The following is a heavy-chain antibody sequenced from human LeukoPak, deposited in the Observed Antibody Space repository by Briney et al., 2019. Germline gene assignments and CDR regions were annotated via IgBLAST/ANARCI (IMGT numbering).Heavy chain of an antibody. V-gene: IGHV1-2*02. CDR2: INPNSGGT. CDR1: GYTFTGYY. D-gene: IGHD5-18*01. CDR3: ARNSYGYKFSMDV. J-gene: IGHJ6*03. Sequence: ASVKVSCKASGYTFTGYYMHWVRQAPGQGLEWMGWINPNSGGTNYAQKFQGRVTMTRDTSISTAYMELSRLRSDDTAVYYCARNSYGYKFSMDVWGKGTSVTVSS.